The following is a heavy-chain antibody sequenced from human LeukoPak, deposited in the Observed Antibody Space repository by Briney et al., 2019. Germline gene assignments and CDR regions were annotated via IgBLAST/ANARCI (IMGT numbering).Heavy chain of an antibody. CDR1: GYTFTGYY. CDR2: INPNSGGT. Sequence: ASVKVSCKASGYTFTGYYMHWVRQAPGQGLEWMGWINPNSGGTNYAQKFQGRVTMTRDTSISTAYMELGRLRSDDTAVYYCARHRDIVVVPAAIRGFDPWGQGTLVTVSS. D-gene: IGHD2-2*02. CDR3: ARHRDIVVVPAAIRGFDP. V-gene: IGHV1-2*02. J-gene: IGHJ5*02.